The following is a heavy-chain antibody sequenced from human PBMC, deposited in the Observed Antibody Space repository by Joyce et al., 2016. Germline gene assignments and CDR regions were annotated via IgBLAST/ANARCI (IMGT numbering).Heavy chain of an antibody. CDR2: IIGSGRST. CDR3: ARDGASVHLPRARDYFQD. CDR1: GFTFSTNA. D-gene: IGHD5-24*01. Sequence: EVQLLESGGGLVQPGGSLRLSCVASGFTFSTNAMHWVRQVLGKGLEWVASIIGSGRSTLFAASGKRRFTISRDNSKNTLYLQMNNLRAEETDLYFCARDGASVHLPRARDYFQDWGQGTPVTVSS. V-gene: IGHV3-23*01. J-gene: IGHJ1*01.